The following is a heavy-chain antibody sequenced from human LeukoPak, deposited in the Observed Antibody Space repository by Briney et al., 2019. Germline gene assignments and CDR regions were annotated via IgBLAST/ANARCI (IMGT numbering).Heavy chain of an antibody. V-gene: IGHV3-30*09. CDR2: ISYDGSIK. J-gene: IGHJ4*02. Sequence: PGRSLRLSCAASGFTFSNFAMNWVRQAPGKGLEWVAFISYDGSIKSYADSVKGRFAVSRDNSKNTLYLQMNSLRPEDTAFYYCAKSYDNGWYVCHYWGQGTLVTVSS. D-gene: IGHD6-19*01. CDR3: AKSYDNGWYVCHY. CDR1: GFTFSNFA.